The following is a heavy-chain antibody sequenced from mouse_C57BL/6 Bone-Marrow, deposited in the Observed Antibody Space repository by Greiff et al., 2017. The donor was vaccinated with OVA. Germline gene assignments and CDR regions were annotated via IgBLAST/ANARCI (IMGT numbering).Heavy chain of an antibody. CDR3: ARSRYYGSSYVGY. CDR1: GYTFTSYW. J-gene: IGHJ3*01. Sequence: VKLQQPGTELVKPGASVKLSCKASGYTFTSYWMHWVKQRPGQGLEWIGNINPSNGGTNYNEKFKSKATLTVDKSSSTAYMQLSSLTSEDSAVYYCARSRYYGSSYVGYWGQGTLVTVSA. D-gene: IGHD1-1*01. CDR2: INPSNGGT. V-gene: IGHV1-53*01.